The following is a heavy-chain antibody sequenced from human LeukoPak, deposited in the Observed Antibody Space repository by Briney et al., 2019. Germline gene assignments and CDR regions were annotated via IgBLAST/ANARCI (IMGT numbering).Heavy chain of an antibody. J-gene: IGHJ4*02. D-gene: IGHD2-15*01. Sequence: GLECVAVISWDGSDTYYADSVKGRFTISRDNSKNTLYLEMNSLTNEDTAVYYCVRQAQEDHWGQGTLVTVSS. CDR2: ISWDGSDT. V-gene: IGHV3-30*04. CDR3: VRQAQEDH.